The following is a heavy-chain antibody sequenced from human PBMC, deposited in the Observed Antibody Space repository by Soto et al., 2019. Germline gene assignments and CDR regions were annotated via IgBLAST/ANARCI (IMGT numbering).Heavy chain of an antibody. CDR2: ISGSGAST. V-gene: IGHV3-23*01. CDR1: GFTFTNSA. D-gene: IGHD6-13*01. CDR3: AKGLPYSRSWYIFDY. Sequence: EVPLLESGGGLVQPGGSLRLSCAASGFTFTNSAMTWVRQGPGKGLEWVSGISGSGASTYYADSVKGRFTVSRDNSKNTLYLQMSSLRAEDTAVYYCAKGLPYSRSWYIFDYWGQGTLVTVSS. J-gene: IGHJ4*02.